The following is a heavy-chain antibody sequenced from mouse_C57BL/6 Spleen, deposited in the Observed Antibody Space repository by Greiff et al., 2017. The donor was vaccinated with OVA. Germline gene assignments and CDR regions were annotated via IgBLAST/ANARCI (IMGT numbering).Heavy chain of an antibody. J-gene: IGHJ2*01. CDR1: GYTFTSYW. CDR3: ARERGYGSSYFDY. CDR2: IDPNSGGT. D-gene: IGHD1-1*01. Sequence: QVHVKQPGAELVKPGASVKLSCKASGYTFTSYWMHWVKQRPGRGLEWIGRIDPNSGGTKYNEKFKSKATLTVDKPSSTAYMQLSSLTSENSAVYYCARERGYGSSYFDYWGQGTTLTVSS. V-gene: IGHV1-72*01.